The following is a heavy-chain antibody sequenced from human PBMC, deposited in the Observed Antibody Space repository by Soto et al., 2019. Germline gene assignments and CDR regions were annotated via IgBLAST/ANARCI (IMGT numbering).Heavy chain of an antibody. V-gene: IGHV4-59*01. CDR1: GGSISSYY. D-gene: IGHD2-21*02. J-gene: IGHJ4*02. CDR3: ARAFDYCGGDCYSE. CDR2: IYYSGST. Sequence: PSETLSLTCTVSGGSISSYYWSWIRQPPGKGLEWIGYIYYSGSTNYNPSLKSRVTISVDTSKNQFSLKLSSVTAADTAVYYCARAFDYCGGDCYSEWGQGTLVTVSS.